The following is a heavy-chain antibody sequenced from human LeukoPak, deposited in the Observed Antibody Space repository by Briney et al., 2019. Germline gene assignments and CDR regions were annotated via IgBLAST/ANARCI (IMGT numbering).Heavy chain of an antibody. J-gene: IGHJ4*02. D-gene: IGHD3-16*02. V-gene: IGHV1-2*02. Sequence: ASVKVSCKASGYTFTGYYMHWVRQAPGQGLEWMGWINPNSGGTNYAQKFQGRVTMTRDTSISTAYMELSGLRSDDTAVYYCERVVYVWGSYHYFDYWGQGTLVTVSS. CDR3: ERVVYVWGSYHYFDY. CDR1: GYTFTGYY. CDR2: INPNSGGT.